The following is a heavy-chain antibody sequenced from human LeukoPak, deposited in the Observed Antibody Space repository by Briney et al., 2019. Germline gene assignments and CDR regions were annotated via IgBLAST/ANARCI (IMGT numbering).Heavy chain of an antibody. CDR1: GGSISSYY. CDR2: IYYSGST. Sequence: PSETLSLTCTVSGGSISSYYWSSIRQPPGKGLEWIGYIYYSGSTNYNPSLKSRVTISVDTSKNQFSLKLSSVTAADTAVYYCARHLGMTTVTPFDYWGQGTLVTVSS. V-gene: IGHV4-59*08. CDR3: ARHLGMTTVTPFDY. D-gene: IGHD4-17*01. J-gene: IGHJ4*02.